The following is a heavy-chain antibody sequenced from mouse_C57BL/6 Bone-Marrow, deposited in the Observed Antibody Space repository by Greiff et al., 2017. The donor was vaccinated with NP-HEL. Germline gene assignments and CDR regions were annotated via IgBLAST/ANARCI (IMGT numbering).Heavy chain of an antibody. CDR2: IHPNSGST. D-gene: IGHD1-1*01. Sequence: VQLQQPGAELVKPGASVKLSCKASGYTFTSYWMHWVKQRPGQGLEWIGMIHPNSGSTNYNEKFKSKATLTVDKSSSTAYMQLSSLTSEDSEVYYCERWSYGYYAMDYWGQGTTVTVSS. J-gene: IGHJ4*01. CDR3: ERWSYGYYAMDY. CDR1: GYTFTSYW. V-gene: IGHV1-64*01.